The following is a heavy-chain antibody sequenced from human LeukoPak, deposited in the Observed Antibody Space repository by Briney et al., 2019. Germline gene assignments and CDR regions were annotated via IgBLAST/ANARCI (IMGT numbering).Heavy chain of an antibody. CDR1: GYTFINYW. CDR2: IYPGDSHT. Sequence: GESLQISCWGSGYTFINYWIAWVRPTPGKGLEWIGIIYPGDSHTRYSPSSQGQVTISADKSISTAYLQWSSLKASDTAIYYCARLYTRLTRSIWGRFDHWGQGTLVTVSS. J-gene: IGHJ5*02. D-gene: IGHD3-16*01. V-gene: IGHV5-51*01. CDR3: ARLYTRLTRSIWGRFDH.